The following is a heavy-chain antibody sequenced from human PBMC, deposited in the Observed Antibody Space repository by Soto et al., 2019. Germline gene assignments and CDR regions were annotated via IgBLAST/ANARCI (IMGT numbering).Heavy chain of an antibody. Sequence: GGSLRLSCAASGFTFSSYWMSWVRQAQGKGLEWVANIKQAGSEKYYVDSVKGRFTISRDNAKNSLYLQMKSLRAEDTAVYYYARDNGVYDYVWGSCRPESGSSYFDYWGQGTLV. CDR3: ARDNGVYDYVWGSCRPESGSSYFDY. D-gene: IGHD3-16*02. J-gene: IGHJ4*02. V-gene: IGHV3-7*01. CDR1: GFTFSSYW. CDR2: IKQAGSEK.